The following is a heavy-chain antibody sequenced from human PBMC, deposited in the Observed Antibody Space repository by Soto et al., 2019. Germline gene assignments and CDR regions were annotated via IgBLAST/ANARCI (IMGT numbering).Heavy chain of an antibody. CDR2: ISSSSSTI. D-gene: IGHD3-3*01. J-gene: IGHJ4*02. Sequence: GGSLRLSCAASGFTFSSYSMNWVRQAPGKGLEWVSYISSSSSTIYYADSVKGRFTISRDNAKNSLYLQMNSLRDEDTAVYYCARVGGPKQAVFGVVIDAKNLYYFDYWGQGTLVTVSS. CDR3: ARVGGPKQAVFGVVIDAKNLYYFDY. V-gene: IGHV3-48*02. CDR1: GFTFSSYS.